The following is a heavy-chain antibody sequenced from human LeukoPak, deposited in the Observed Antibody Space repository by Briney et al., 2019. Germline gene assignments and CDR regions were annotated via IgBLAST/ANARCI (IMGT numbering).Heavy chain of an antibody. J-gene: IGHJ4*02. CDR3: ARGSFYGSSTYYYFSSGYYFDY. CDR2: IRYDGSNK. V-gene: IGHV3-30*02. Sequence: GGSLRLSCAASGFTFSSYGMHWVRQAPGKGLEWVAFIRYDGSNKYYADSVKGRFTISRDNSKNTLYLQMNSLRAEDTAVYYCARGSFYGSSTYYYFSSGYYFDYWGQGTLVTVPS. CDR1: GFTFSSYG. D-gene: IGHD3-22*01.